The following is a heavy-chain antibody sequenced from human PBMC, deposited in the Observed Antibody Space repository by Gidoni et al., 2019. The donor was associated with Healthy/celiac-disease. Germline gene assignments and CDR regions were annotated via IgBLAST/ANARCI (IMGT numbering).Heavy chain of an antibody. D-gene: IGHD3-10*01. CDR3: ARGPRFGEAKE. V-gene: IGHV4-34*01. CDR1: GGSFSGYY. CDR2: IIHSGST. J-gene: IGHJ4*02. Sequence: QVQLQQWGAGLLTPSETLSLTCAVYGGSFSGYYWSWIRQHPGKGLEWIGEIIHSGSTNYNPSLKSRVTISVDTSKNQFSLKLSSGTAADTAVYYCARGPRFGEAKEWGQGTLVTVSS.